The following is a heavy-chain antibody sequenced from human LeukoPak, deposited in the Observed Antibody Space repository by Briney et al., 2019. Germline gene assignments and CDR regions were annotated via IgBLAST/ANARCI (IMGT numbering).Heavy chain of an antibody. CDR3: AKSNGYGLIDI. V-gene: IGHV4-38-2*02. CDR2: IDGSGSS. J-gene: IGHJ3*02. Sequence: SETLSLTCTVSGYSLSSGYLWGWIRPPPGKGLEWIGSIDGSGSSYYNPSLKSRVTISVDTSRNQFSLRLNSVTAADTAVYYCAKSNGYGLIDIWGQGTMVTVSS. CDR1: GYSLSSGYL. D-gene: IGHD3-10*01.